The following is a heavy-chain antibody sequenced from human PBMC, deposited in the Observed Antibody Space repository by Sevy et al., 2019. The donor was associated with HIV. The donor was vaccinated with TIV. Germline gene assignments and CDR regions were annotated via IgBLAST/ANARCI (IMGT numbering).Heavy chain of an antibody. V-gene: IGHV4-34*01. CDR3: ARVGGEVATIRAFDI. CDR1: GGSFSGYY. D-gene: IGHD5-12*01. J-gene: IGHJ3*02. Sequence: SETLSLTCAVYGGSFSGYYWSWIRQPPGKGLEWIGEINHSGSTNYNPSPKSRVTISVDTSKNQFSLKLSSVTAADTAVYYCARVGGEVATIRAFDIWGQGTMVTVS. CDR2: INHSGST.